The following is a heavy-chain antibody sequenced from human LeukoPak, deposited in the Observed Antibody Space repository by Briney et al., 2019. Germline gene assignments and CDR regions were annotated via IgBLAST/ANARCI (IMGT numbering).Heavy chain of an antibody. CDR1: GFTFSSYA. D-gene: IGHD5-24*01. Sequence: PGGSLRLSCATSGFTFSSYAMSWIRQPPGKGLEWIGEINHSGSTNYNPSLKSRVTISVDTSKNQFSLKLSSVTAADTAVYYCARGGDGSGYYYYGMDVWGQGTTVTVSS. CDR3: ARGGDGSGYYYYGMDV. CDR2: INHSGST. V-gene: IGHV4-34*01. J-gene: IGHJ6*02.